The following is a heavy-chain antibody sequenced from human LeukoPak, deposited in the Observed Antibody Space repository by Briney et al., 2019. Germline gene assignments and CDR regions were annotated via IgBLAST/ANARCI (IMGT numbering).Heavy chain of an antibody. Sequence: GGSLRLSCAASGFTFDDYAMHWVRQAPGKGLEWVSGISWNSGSIGYADSVKGRFTISRDNAKNSLYLQMNSLRAEDTALYYCGEGVRGLILNGFDIWGQGTMVTVSS. V-gene: IGHV3-9*01. CDR2: ISWNSGSI. CDR3: GEGVRGLILNGFDI. D-gene: IGHD3-10*01. CDR1: GFTFDDYA. J-gene: IGHJ3*02.